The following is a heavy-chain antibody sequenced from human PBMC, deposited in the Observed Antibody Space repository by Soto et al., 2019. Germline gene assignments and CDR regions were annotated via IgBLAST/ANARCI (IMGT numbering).Heavy chain of an antibody. D-gene: IGHD3-10*01. V-gene: IGHV3-53*01. CDR1: GFTVSSSH. Sequence: GGSLRLSCTTSGFTVSSSHMTWVRQAPGKGLEWVSVIYSGGSSYYAVSVQGRFTISRDNSKNTVFLQMNSLRGEDTAMYYCARLGPYGSESYSFRYNWFDPWGQGTQVTVSS. J-gene: IGHJ5*02. CDR2: IYSGGSS. CDR3: ARLGPYGSESYSFRYNWFDP.